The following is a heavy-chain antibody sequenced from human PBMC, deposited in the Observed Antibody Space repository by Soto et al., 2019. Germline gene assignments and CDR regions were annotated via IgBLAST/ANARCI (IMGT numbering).Heavy chain of an antibody. CDR3: ARARLYCTNGVSTPNGWFDP. V-gene: IGHV1-8*01. Sequence: ASVKVSCKASGYTFTSYDINWVRQATGQGLEWMGWMNPNSGNTGYAQKFQGRVTMTRNTSISTAYMELSSLRSEDTAVYYCARARLYCTNGVSTPNGWFDPWGQGTLATVPS. CDR1: GYTFTSYD. D-gene: IGHD2-8*01. J-gene: IGHJ5*02. CDR2: MNPNSGNT.